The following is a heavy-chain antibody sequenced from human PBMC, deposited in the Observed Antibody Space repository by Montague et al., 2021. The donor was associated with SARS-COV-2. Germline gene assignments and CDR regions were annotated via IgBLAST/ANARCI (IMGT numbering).Heavy chain of an antibody. CDR2: IYYSGRT. D-gene: IGHD3-16*02. Sequence: SETLSLTCTVSGGSISSYYWNWIRQPPGKGLEWIGYIYYSGRTNYNPSLKSRVTISVDTSKNQFSLKLSSVTAADTAVYYCARGGGSCYRYYFDYWGQGSLVTVSS. J-gene: IGHJ4*02. V-gene: IGHV4-59*01. CDR3: ARGGGSCYRYYFDY. CDR1: GGSISSYY.